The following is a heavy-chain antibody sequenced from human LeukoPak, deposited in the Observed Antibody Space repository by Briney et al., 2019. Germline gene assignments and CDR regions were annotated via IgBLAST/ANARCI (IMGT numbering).Heavy chain of an antibody. D-gene: IGHD1-26*01. CDR2: IYASGTT. J-gene: IGHJ4*02. V-gene: IGHV4-61*02. CDR3: ARRYSGSSGGPEGSYYFDY. CDR1: PGSISTGSYF. Sequence: SETLSLTCTVSPGSISTGSYFWSWIRQPAGKGLEWIGRIYASGTTHYNPSLKSRVTISVDTSKDQFSLHLTSVTAADTAVYYCARRYSGSSGGPEGSYYFDYWGQGTLVTVSS.